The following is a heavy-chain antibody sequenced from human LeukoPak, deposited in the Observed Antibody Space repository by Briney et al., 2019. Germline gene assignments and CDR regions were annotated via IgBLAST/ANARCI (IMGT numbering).Heavy chain of an antibody. D-gene: IGHD1-26*01. J-gene: IGHJ4*02. CDR2: INPNSGDT. V-gene: IGHV1-2*02. CDR1: GYTFTDYY. CDR3: ARDLVVGAATPSFDY. Sequence: ASVKVSFKASGYTFTDYYIHWVRQAPGQGIEWMGWINPNSGDTNYAQKFQGRVTMTRDTSISTAYMELSRLRSDDTAVYYCARDLVVGAATPSFDYWGQGTLVTVSS.